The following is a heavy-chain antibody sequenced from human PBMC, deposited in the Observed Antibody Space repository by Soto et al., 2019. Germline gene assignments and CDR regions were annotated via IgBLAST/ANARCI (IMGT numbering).Heavy chain of an antibody. V-gene: IGHV2-5*02. Sequence: QITLKESGPTLVKPTQTLTVTCTFSGFSFSTSGVGVGWIRQPPGKALEWLALIYWDDDKHYSPSLKRRLTITKDTSKNQVVLTMTDMDPVDTATYYCAHRQPSGWSSDAFDVWGQGTMVTVSS. D-gene: IGHD6-19*01. CDR1: GFSFSTSGVG. CDR3: AHRQPSGWSSDAFDV. CDR2: IYWDDDK. J-gene: IGHJ3*01.